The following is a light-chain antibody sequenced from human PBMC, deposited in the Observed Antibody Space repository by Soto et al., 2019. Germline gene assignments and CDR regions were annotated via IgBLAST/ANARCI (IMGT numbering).Light chain of an antibody. CDR2: EVS. Sequence: QSALTQPASVSGSPGQSITISCTGTSSDVGGYNYVSWYQQHTGKAPKLMIYEVSNRPSGVSNRVSGSKSGHTASLTISGLQAEDEADYYCSSYTSSSPYVFGTGTKLTVL. J-gene: IGLJ1*01. V-gene: IGLV2-14*01. CDR3: SSYTSSSPYV. CDR1: SSDVGGYNY.